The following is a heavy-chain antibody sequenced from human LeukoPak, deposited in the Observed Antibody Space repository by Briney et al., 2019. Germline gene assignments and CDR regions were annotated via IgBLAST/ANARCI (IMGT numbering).Heavy chain of an antibody. CDR1: GFTFTTYW. V-gene: IGHV3-7*01. D-gene: IGHD5-18*01. Sequence: GGSLRLSCTASGFTFTTYWMSWVRHPPGKGLEWVANIKQDGTEKYYVDPVKGRFTISRDSAKTSLYLQMISLRAEDTAVYYCARHLSGVTGYAYGRGIDYWGQGTLVTVSS. CDR3: ARHLSGVTGYAYGRGIDY. CDR2: IKQDGTEK. J-gene: IGHJ4*02.